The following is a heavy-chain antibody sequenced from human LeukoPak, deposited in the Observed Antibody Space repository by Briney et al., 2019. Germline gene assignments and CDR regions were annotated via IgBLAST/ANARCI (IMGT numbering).Heavy chain of an antibody. J-gene: IGHJ4*02. V-gene: IGHV4-61*01. CDR1: GGSVSTDSHY. Sequence: PSETLSLTCTVSGGSVSTDSHYWSWIRQPPGKGLEWIGNFYYSGSTNYNPSLKSRVTISVDTSKNLFSLKLNSVTAADTAVYYCARDGGAGAIDYWGQGTLVTVSS. D-gene: IGHD1-26*01. CDR3: ARDGGAGAIDY. CDR2: FYYSGST.